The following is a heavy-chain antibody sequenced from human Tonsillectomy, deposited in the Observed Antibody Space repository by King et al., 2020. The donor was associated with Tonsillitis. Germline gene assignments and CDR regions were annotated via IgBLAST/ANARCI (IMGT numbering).Heavy chain of an antibody. CDR2: IYPGDSDT. D-gene: IGHD5-24*01. V-gene: IGHV5-51*01. Sequence: VQLVESGAEVKKPGESLKISCKGSEYSFTSYWIAWVRQMPGKGLEWMGIIYPGDSDTRYSPSFQGQVTFSADKSISTAYLQWSSLKASDTAMYYCARQGADGYSYFDYWGQGTLVTVSS. CDR3: ARQGADGYSYFDY. CDR1: EYSFTSYW. J-gene: IGHJ4*02.